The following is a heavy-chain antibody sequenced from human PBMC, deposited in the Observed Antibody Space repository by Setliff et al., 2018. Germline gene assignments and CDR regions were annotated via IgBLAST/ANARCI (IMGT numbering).Heavy chain of an antibody. D-gene: IGHD5-18*01. CDR3: VRDRWKVMVNKGDDAFDL. V-gene: IGHV3-7*01. CDR2: IKEDGSQR. CDR1: GFDFKTHW. J-gene: IGHJ3*01. Sequence: PGGSLRLSCAASGFDFKTHWMDWARQAPGKGLEWVANIKEDGSQRNYVDAVRGRFTVSRDNARNLLYLQMNSLRVDDTAVYYCVRDRWKVMVNKGDDAFDLWGQGTMVTVSS.